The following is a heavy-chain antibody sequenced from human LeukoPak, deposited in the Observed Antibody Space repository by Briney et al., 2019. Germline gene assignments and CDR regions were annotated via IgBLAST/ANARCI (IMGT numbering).Heavy chain of an antibody. CDR3: ASLPLAVPVTSSDY. CDR2: MYYSGRT. V-gene: IGHV4-39*01. Sequence: SETLSLTCTVSGGSISNSSHYWGWIRQPPGKGLEWIVSMYYSGRTYYNPSLKSRVTISVDTSKNQFSLKLSSVTAADTAVYSVASLPLAVPVTSSDYWGQGTLVTVSS. D-gene: IGHD2-21*01. CDR1: GGSISNSSHY. J-gene: IGHJ4*02.